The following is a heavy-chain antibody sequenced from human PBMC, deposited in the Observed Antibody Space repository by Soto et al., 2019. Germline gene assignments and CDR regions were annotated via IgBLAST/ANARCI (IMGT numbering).Heavy chain of an antibody. CDR1: GYIFTNYA. Sequence: GASVKVSCKASGYIFTNYAIHWVRQAPGQRLEWMGWINAGNGKTKYSQNFQGRVTITRDTSASIAYMEVNGLRSDDTAVYYCARAKLGYWYFDLWGRGTLVTVSS. J-gene: IGHJ2*01. D-gene: IGHD7-27*01. V-gene: IGHV1-3*01. CDR2: INAGNGKT. CDR3: ARAKLGYWYFDL.